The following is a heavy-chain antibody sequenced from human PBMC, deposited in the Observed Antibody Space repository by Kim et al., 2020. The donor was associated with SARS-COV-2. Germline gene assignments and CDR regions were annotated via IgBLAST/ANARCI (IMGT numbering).Heavy chain of an antibody. CDR2: IIPIFGTA. J-gene: IGHJ3*02. D-gene: IGHD3-22*01. CDR1: GGTFSSYA. V-gene: IGHV1-69*13. Sequence: SVKVSCKASGGTFSSYAISWVRQAPGQGLEWMGGIIPIFGTANYAQKFQGRVTITADESTSTAYMELSSLRSEGTPVYYCARDVMAGYYDSSGDAFAIW. CDR3: ARDVMAGYYDSSGDAFAI.